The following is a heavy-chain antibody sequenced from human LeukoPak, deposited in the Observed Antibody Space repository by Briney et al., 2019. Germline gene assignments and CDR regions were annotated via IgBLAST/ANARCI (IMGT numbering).Heavy chain of an antibody. CDR2: TSSNGGST. CDR1: GFTFSSYA. Sequence: PGGSLRLSCSASGFTFSSYAMHWVRQAPGKGLEYVSATSSNGGSTYYADSVKGRFTISRDNSKNTLYLQMSSLRAEDTAVYYCVKDLGTPSADNWFDPWGQGTLVTVSS. J-gene: IGHJ5*02. V-gene: IGHV3-64D*06. CDR3: VKDLGTPSADNWFDP. D-gene: IGHD3-16*01.